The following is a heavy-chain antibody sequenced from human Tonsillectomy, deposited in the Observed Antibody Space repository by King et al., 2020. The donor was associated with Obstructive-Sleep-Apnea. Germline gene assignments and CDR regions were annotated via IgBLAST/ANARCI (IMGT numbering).Heavy chain of an antibody. Sequence: VQLVESGGGLVQPGGSLRLSWEASGFTFSSYWMHWVRQAPGKGLVWVSRINSDGSSTSYADSVKGRFTISRDNAKNTLYLQMNSLRAEDTAVYYCARAEGCSSTSCYADAYFDYWGQGTLVTVSS. V-gene: IGHV3-74*01. J-gene: IGHJ4*02. CDR2: INSDGSST. CDR3: ARAEGCSSTSCYADAYFDY. D-gene: IGHD2-2*01. CDR1: GFTFSSYW.